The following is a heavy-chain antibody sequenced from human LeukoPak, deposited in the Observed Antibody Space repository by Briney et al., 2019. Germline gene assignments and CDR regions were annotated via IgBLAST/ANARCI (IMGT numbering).Heavy chain of an antibody. J-gene: IGHJ5*02. CDR3: ARDYSYCSSTSCPSGWFDP. CDR2: MNPNSGNT. D-gene: IGHD2-2*01. Sequence: GASVTVSCKASGYTFTSYDINWVRQATGQGLEWMGWMNPNSGNTGYAQKFQGRVTLTRDMSTSTDYLELSSLRSDDTAVYYCARDYSYCSSTSCPSGWFDPWGQGTLVTVSS. CDR1: GYTFTSYD. V-gene: IGHV1-8*02.